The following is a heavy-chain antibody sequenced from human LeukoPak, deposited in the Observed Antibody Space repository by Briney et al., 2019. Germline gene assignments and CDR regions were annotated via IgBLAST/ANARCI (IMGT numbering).Heavy chain of an antibody. CDR2: IRYDGSNK. CDR3: AREWSGFGELPDY. V-gene: IGHV3-30*02. D-gene: IGHD3-10*01. Sequence: GGSLRLSCAASGFTFRSYAMHWVRQAPGKGLVWVAFIRYDGSNKYYTDSVKGRFTISRDNAKNTLYLQMNSLRVEDTAVYYCAREWSGFGELPDYWGQGTLVTVSS. CDR1: GFTFRSYA. J-gene: IGHJ4*02.